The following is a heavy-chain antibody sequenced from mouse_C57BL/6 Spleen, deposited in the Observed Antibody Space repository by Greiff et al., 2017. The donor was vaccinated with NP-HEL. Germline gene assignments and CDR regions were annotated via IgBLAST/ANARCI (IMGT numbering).Heavy chain of an antibody. CDR2: ISSGGDYI. D-gene: IGHD2-4*01. CDR1: GFTFSSYA. CDR3: TRDVSTMITRACFAY. V-gene: IGHV5-9-1*02. Sequence: EVKVVESGEGLVKPGGSLKLSCAASGFTFSSYAMSWVRQTPEKRLEWVAYISSGGDYIYYADTVKGRFTISRDNARNTLYLQMSSLKSEDTAMSSCTRDVSTMITRACFAYWGPGTLVTVSS. J-gene: IGHJ3*01.